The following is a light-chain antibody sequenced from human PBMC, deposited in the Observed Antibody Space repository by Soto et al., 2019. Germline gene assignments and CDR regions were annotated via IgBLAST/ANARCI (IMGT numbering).Light chain of an antibody. CDR2: GAS. J-gene: IGKJ1*01. CDR1: QSINAH. CDR3: QQYKTWRWT. Sequence: EVVMTQSPATLSVSPGERVTLSCRASQSINAHLAWYQQKPGQAPRLLIHGASTRATGIPARFSGSGFVTGFIXXMXRXXSEDFAVYYCQQYKTWRWTFGKGTKLEIQ. V-gene: IGKV3-15*01.